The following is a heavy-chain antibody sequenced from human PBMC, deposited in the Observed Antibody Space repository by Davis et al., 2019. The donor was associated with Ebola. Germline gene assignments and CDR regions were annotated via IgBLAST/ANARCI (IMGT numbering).Heavy chain of an antibody. J-gene: IGHJ5*02. V-gene: IGHV3-48*03. D-gene: IGHD4-17*01. CDR2: ISSSGSTI. CDR3: ARDGDYGDYVNWFDP. CDR1: GFTFSSYE. Sequence: GESLKISCAASGFTFSSYEMNWVRQAPGKGLEWVSYISSSGSTIYYADSVKGRFTISRDNAKNSLYLQMNSLRAEDTAVYYCARDGDYGDYVNWFDPWGQGTLVTVSS.